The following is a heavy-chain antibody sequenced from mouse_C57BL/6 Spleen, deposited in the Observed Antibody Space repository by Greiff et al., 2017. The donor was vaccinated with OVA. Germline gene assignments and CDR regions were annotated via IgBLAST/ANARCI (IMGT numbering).Heavy chain of an antibody. Sequence: QVQLQQSGPELVKPGASVKISCKASGYAFSSSWMNWVKQRPGKGLEWIGRIYPGDGDTNYNGKFKGKATLTADKSSSTAYMQLSSLTSEDSAVYFCARGPNWSYFDYWGQGTTLTVSS. V-gene: IGHV1-82*01. CDR1: GYAFSSSW. CDR3: ARGPNWSYFDY. D-gene: IGHD4-1*02. J-gene: IGHJ2*01. CDR2: IYPGDGDT.